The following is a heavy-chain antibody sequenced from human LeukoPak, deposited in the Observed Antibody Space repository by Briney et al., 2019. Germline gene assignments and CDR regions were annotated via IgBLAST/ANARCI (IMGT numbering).Heavy chain of an antibody. D-gene: IGHD3-16*02. CDR3: ARAEPLYYDYVWGSYRYPYPFDY. Sequence: ASVKVSCKASGYTFTGYYMHWVRQAPGQGLEWMGWINPNSGGTNYAQKFQGRVTMTRDTSISTAYMELSRLRSDDTAVYYCARAEPLYYDYVWGSYRYPYPFDYWGQGTLVTVSS. CDR2: INPNSGGT. CDR1: GYTFTGYY. V-gene: IGHV1-2*02. J-gene: IGHJ4*02.